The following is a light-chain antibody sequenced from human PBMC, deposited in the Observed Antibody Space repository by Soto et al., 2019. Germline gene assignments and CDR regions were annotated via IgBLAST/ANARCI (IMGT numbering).Light chain of an antibody. CDR2: RAS. CDR3: QQYESSPLT. J-gene: IGKJ4*01. CDR1: QSVSSSF. Sequence: EIVLTQSPDTLSLSPGERATLSCRASQSVSSSFLAWYHQKPGQAPRLHIYRASSRATGIPDRFTGSGSGTDFTLTISRLEPEDFAVYYCQQYESSPLTFGGGTKVEIK. V-gene: IGKV3-20*01.